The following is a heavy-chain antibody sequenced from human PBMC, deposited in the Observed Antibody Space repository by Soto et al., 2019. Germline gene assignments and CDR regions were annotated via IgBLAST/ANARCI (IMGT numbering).Heavy chain of an antibody. CDR1: GFTFSSYA. J-gene: IGHJ4*02. Sequence: PGGSLRLSCAASGFTFSSYAMSWVRQAPGKGLEWVSAISGSGGSTYYADSVKGRFTISRDNSKNTLYLQMNSLRAEDTAVYYCAKGQSWVLRFLEWLSPFDYWGQGTLVTV. V-gene: IGHV3-23*01. CDR3: AKGQSWVLRFLEWLSPFDY. D-gene: IGHD3-3*01. CDR2: ISGSGGST.